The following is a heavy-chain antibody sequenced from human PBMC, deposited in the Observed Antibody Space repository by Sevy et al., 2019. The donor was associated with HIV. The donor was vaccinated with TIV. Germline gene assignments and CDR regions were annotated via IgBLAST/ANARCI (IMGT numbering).Heavy chain of an antibody. Sequence: SETLSLTCVVSGGSISSSNWWSWVRQPPGKGLEWIGEIYHSGSTNYNPSLESRVSISIDKSKNHFSLKVNSVTAADTAVYYCARDDSALYSYGLDLWGQGTTVTDSS. CDR2: IYHSGST. CDR3: ARDDSALYSYGLDL. J-gene: IGHJ6*02. V-gene: IGHV4-4*02. CDR1: GGSISSSNW. D-gene: IGHD2-21*01.